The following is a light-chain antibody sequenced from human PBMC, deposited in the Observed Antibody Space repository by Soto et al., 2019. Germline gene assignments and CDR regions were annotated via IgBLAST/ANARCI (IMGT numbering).Light chain of an antibody. CDR2: EGS. CDR1: SSDVGSYNL. Sequence: QSVLTQPASVSGSPGQSITISCTGTSSDVGSYNLVSWYQQHPGKAPKLMIYEGSKRPSGVSNRFSGSKSGNTASLTISGLQAEDEADYYCSSYAGSSLYVFGPGTKVTVL. V-gene: IGLV2-23*01. J-gene: IGLJ1*01. CDR3: SSYAGSSLYV.